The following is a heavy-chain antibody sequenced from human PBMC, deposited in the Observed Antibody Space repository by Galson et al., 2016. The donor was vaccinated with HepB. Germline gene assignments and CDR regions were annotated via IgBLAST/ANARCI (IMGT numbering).Heavy chain of an antibody. V-gene: IGHV3-43*01. CDR3: AGVRTRYYYDC. D-gene: IGHD3-3*01. CDR2: ISWNGDST. Sequence: SLRLSCAASGFTFDDYTMHWVRQAPGKGLEWVSLISWNGDSTYYADSVKGRFTVSRDNCTNSLYLKMHSLRTEDTALYYCAGVRTRYYYDCWGQGPLVTVSA. CDR1: GFTFDDYT. J-gene: IGHJ4*02.